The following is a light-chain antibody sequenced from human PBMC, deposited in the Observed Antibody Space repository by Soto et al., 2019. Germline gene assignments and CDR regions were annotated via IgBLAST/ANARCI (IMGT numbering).Light chain of an antibody. CDR3: QQYYRTPLT. Sequence: DIVMTQSPDSLAVSLGERATINCKSSQSVLYSSNNKNYLAWYQQKPGQPPKLLIYWASTRESWVPDRFSGSGSGTDFTLTISSLLAEDVAVYYCQQYYRTPLTFGQGTKLEIK. V-gene: IGKV4-1*01. CDR2: WAS. CDR1: QSVLYSSNNKNY. J-gene: IGKJ2*01.